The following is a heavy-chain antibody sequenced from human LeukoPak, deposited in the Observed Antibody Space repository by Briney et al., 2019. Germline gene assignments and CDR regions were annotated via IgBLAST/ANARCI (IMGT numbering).Heavy chain of an antibody. J-gene: IGHJ4*02. V-gene: IGHV3-30-3*01. CDR2: TSYDGVKK. CDR1: GFTFNNYA. Sequence: PGGSLRLSCEASGFTFNNYAMHWFRQAPGKGLEWVAFTSYDGVKKHYADSVKGRFSISRDNSKNTMYLQMNSLRTEDTAVYYCARAGRTTVTTSRGVYYFDYWGQGTLVTVSS. D-gene: IGHD4-17*01. CDR3: ARAGRTTVTTSRGVYYFDY.